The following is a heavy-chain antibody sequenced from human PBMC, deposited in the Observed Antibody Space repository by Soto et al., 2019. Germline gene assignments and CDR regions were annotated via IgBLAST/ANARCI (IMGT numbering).Heavy chain of an antibody. Sequence: SETLSLTCTVSGGSISSYYWSWIRQPPGKGLEWIGYIYYSGSTNYNPSLKSRVTISVDTSKNQFSLKLSSATAADTAVYYCARGLISGYYQYDAFDIWGQGTMVTVSS. CDR1: GGSISSYY. V-gene: IGHV4-59*01. CDR3: ARGLISGYYQYDAFDI. J-gene: IGHJ3*02. CDR2: IYYSGST. D-gene: IGHD3-22*01.